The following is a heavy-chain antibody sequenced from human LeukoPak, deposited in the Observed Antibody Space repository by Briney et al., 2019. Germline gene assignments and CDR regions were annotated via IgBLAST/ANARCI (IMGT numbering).Heavy chain of an antibody. Sequence: ASVKVSCKASGYTFTSYDINWVRQATGQGLEWMGWMNPNSGNTGYAQKFQGRVTITRNTSISTAYMELSSLRSEDTAVYYCARGFFGSGWYGYYYIDVWGKGTTVTVSS. CDR1: GYTFTSYD. J-gene: IGHJ6*03. CDR2: MNPNSGNT. V-gene: IGHV1-8*03. D-gene: IGHD6-19*01. CDR3: ARGFFGSGWYGYYYIDV.